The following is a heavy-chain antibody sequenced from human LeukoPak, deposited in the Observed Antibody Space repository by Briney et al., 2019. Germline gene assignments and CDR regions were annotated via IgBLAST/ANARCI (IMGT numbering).Heavy chain of an antibody. V-gene: IGHV1-69*05. CDR2: IIPIFGTA. J-gene: IGHJ4*02. CDR3: AGEAGSGSFVLDY. Sequence: ASVKVSCKASGGTFSSYAISWVRQAPGQGLEWMGGIIPIFGTANYAQKFQGRVTITTDESTSTAYMELSSLRSEDTAVYYCAGEAGSGSFVLDYWDQGTLVTVSS. D-gene: IGHD3-10*01. CDR1: GGTFSSYA.